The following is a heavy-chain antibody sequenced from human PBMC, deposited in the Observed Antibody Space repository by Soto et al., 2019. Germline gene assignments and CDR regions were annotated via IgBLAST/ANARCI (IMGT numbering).Heavy chain of an antibody. CDR2: IYYSGST. Sequence: SETLSLTCSVSVASIRSYYWSWIRQPPGKGLEWIGYIYYSGSTNYNPSLKSRVTISVDTSKNQFSLKLSSVTAADTAVYYCARYSSSWTSNWFDPWGQGTLVTV. V-gene: IGHV4-59*01. CDR1: VASIRSYY. CDR3: ARYSSSWTSNWFDP. D-gene: IGHD6-13*01. J-gene: IGHJ5*02.